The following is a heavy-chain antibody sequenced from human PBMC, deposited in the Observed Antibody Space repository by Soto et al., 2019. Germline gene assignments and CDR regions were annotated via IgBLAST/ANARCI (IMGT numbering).Heavy chain of an antibody. CDR1: GYTSTGYY. D-gene: IGHD2-2*01. V-gene: IGHV1-2*02. J-gene: IGHJ6*02. Sequence: ASVKVSCKASGYTSTGYYMHWVRQAPGQGLEWMGWINPNSGGTNYAQKFQGRVTMTRDTSISTAYMELSRLRSDDTAVYYCASDARGRQLPLYYYYYGMDVWGQGTTVTVSS. CDR2: INPNSGGT. CDR3: ASDARGRQLPLYYYYYGMDV.